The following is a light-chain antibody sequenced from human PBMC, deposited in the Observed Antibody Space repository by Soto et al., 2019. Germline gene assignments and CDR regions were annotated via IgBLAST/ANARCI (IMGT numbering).Light chain of an antibody. CDR2: EVS. V-gene: IGLV2-8*01. Sequence: QSVLTQPPSASGSPGQSVTISCTGTSSDVGGYNFVSWFQQHPGKAPKLMIYEVSKRPSGVPDRFSGSKSGNTASLTVSGLQAEDEAYYYCSSYGGSNTVVFGGGTKVTVL. CDR1: SSDVGGYNF. J-gene: IGLJ2*01. CDR3: SSYGGSNTVV.